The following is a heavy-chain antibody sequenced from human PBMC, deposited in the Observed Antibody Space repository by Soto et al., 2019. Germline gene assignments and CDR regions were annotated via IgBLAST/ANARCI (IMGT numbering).Heavy chain of an antibody. Sequence: HLVESGGGLVQPGGSLRLSCAASGFFFSSHSMTWVRQAPGTGLEWVSSLSGDGVTTYYADSVKGRFIISRDNSKNTWYLQMDSLTVDDRAVYYCAKVQFGVVMDVWGQGTTVTVSS. CDR2: LSGDGVTT. D-gene: IGHD3-3*01. CDR1: GFFFSSHS. J-gene: IGHJ6*02. CDR3: AKVQFGVVMDV. V-gene: IGHV3-23*04.